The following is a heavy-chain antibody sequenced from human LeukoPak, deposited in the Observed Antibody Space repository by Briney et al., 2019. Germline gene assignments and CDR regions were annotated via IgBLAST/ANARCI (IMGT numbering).Heavy chain of an antibody. J-gene: IGHJ5*02. CDR2: IYYSGST. V-gene: IGHV4-59*08. CDR3: ARHSSGENWFDP. Sequence: PSETLSLTCAVYGGSFSGYYWSWIRQPPGKGLEWIGSIYYSGSTNYNPSLKSRVTMSVVTSKNQFSLKLTSVTAADTAVYYCARHSSGENWFDPWGQGTLVTVSS. CDR1: GGSFSGYY. D-gene: IGHD6-19*01.